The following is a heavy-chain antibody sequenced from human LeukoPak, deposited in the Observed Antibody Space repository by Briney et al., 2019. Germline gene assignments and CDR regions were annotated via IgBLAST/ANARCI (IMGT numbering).Heavy chain of an antibody. CDR3: ATEIAEGAMRLFDY. D-gene: IGHD2-2*01. V-gene: IGHV1-18*01. CDR2: ISVYNGNT. Sequence: ASVTVSRKASGYTFTSYGISWVRQAPAQGLEWMGWISVYNGNTNYAQKLQGRVTMTTDTSTSTAYMELRSLRSEDTAVYYCATEIAEGAMRLFDYWGQGTLVTVSS. CDR1: GYTFTSYG. J-gene: IGHJ4*02.